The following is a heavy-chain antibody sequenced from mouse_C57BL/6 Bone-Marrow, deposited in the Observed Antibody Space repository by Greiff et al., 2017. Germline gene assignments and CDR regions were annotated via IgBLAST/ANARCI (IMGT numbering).Heavy chain of an antibody. CDR3: ARMGLLRSWFAY. Sequence: EVQLQESGPELVKPGASVKISCKASGYSFTGYYMHWVKQSSEKSLEWIGEINPSTGGTSYNQKFKGKATLTVDKSSSTSYMQLKSLTSEDSAVYYCARMGLLRSWFAYWGQGTLVTVSA. CDR1: GYSFTGYY. D-gene: IGHD1-1*01. V-gene: IGHV1-43*01. CDR2: INPSTGGT. J-gene: IGHJ3*01.